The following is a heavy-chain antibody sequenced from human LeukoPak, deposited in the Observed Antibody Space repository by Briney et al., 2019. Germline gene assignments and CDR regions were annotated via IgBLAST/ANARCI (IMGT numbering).Heavy chain of an antibody. CDR1: GGSFSGYY. CDR2: IYYSGST. CDR3: ARNTAMVGYFDY. D-gene: IGHD5-18*01. J-gene: IGHJ4*02. Sequence: ASETLSLTCAVYGGSFSGYYWSWIRQPPGKGLEWIGYIYYSGSTYYNPSLKSRVTISVDTSKNQFSLKLSSVTAADTAVYYCARNTAMVGYFDYWGQGTLVTVSS. V-gene: IGHV4-30-4*01.